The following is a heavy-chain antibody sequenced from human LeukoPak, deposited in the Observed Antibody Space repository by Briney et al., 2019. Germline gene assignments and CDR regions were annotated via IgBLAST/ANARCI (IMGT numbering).Heavy chain of an antibody. D-gene: IGHD3-22*01. J-gene: IGHJ4*02. CDR3: ARVLSYDSSGYYYYFDY. CDR2: INHSGST. Sequence: SETLSLTCAVYGGSFSGYYWSWIRQPPGKGREWMGEINHSGSTNYNPSLKSRVTLSVDTSKNQFSLKLSSVTAADTAVYYCARVLSYDSSGYYYYFDYWGQGTLVTVSS. CDR1: GGSFSGYY. V-gene: IGHV4-34*01.